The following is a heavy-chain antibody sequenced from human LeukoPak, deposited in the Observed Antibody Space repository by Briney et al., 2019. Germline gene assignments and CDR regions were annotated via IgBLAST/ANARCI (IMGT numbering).Heavy chain of an antibody. D-gene: IGHD2-8*01. V-gene: IGHV3-30-3*01. CDR3: ARDLGGPTTTGSLDY. CDR1: GFTFSSYA. J-gene: IGHJ4*02. CDR2: ISYDGSNK. Sequence: GGSLRLSCAASGFTFSSYAMSWVRQAPGKGLEWVAVISYDGSNKYYADSVKGRFTISRDNSKNTLYLQMNSLRAEDTAVYYCARDLGGPTTTGSLDYWGQGTLVTVSS.